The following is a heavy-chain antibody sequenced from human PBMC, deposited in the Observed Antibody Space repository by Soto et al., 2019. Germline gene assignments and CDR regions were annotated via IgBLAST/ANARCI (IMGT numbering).Heavy chain of an antibody. V-gene: IGHV4-34*03. CDR2: INHSGFT. CDR3: KTQGFGGLHGLVDV. D-gene: IGHD3-10*01. Sequence: SETLSLTCAVYGGSFSDFYWTWIRQLPGKGLEWIGEINHSGFTRYNPSLKSRVSISVDTSKNQFSLKLTSVTAADTAVYYCKTQGFGGLHGLVDVWGQGTTVTVS. J-gene: IGHJ6*02. CDR1: GGSFSDFY.